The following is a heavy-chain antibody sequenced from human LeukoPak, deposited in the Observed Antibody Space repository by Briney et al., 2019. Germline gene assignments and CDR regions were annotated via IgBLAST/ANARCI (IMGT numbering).Heavy chain of an antibody. CDR1: GSSISSYY. D-gene: IGHD6-19*01. V-gene: IGHV4-59*01. J-gene: IGHJ4*02. CDR3: ARGSGWFREFDY. CDR2: IYYSGST. Sequence: SETLSLTCTVSGSSISSYYWSWIRQPPGKGLEWIGYIYYSGSTNYNPSLKSRVTISVDTSKNQFSLKLSSVTAADTAVYYCARGSGWFREFDYWGQGTLVTVSS.